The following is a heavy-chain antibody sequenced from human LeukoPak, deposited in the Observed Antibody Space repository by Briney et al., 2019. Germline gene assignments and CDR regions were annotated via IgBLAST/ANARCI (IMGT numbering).Heavy chain of an antibody. Sequence: GGSLRLSCAASGFTFSSYGMHWVRQAPGKGLEGVAVISYDGSNKYYADSVKGRFTISRDNSKNTLYLQMNSLRAEDTAVYYCARGRVRGSYYGDYWGQGTLVTVSS. CDR2: ISYDGSNK. CDR3: ARGRVRGSYYGDY. J-gene: IGHJ4*02. D-gene: IGHD1-26*01. V-gene: IGHV3-30*03. CDR1: GFTFSSYG.